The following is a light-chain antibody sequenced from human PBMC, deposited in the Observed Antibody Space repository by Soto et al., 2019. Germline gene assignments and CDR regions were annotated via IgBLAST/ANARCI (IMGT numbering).Light chain of an antibody. V-gene: IGKV1-27*01. CDR1: QAISNN. CDR3: QKYNSAPFT. Sequence: DIQMTQSPSSVSASVGDRVTITCRASQAISNNLAWYQQKPGEVPKVLIYAASTLQSGVPSRFSGSGSGTDFTLTITSLQPEDVATYYFQKYNSAPFTFGPGTKVDLQ. J-gene: IGKJ3*01. CDR2: AAS.